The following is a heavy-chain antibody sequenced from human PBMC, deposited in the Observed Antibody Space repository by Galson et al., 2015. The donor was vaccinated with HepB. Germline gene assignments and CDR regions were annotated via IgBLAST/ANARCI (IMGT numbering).Heavy chain of an antibody. CDR3: ARQIVYSGYDTRGY. D-gene: IGHD5-12*01. Sequence: SLRLSCAASGFTFSSYAMHWVRQAPGKGLEWVAVISYDGSNKYYADSVKGRFTISRDNSKNTLYLQMNSLRAEDTAVYYCARQIVYSGYDTRGYWGQGTLVTVSS. J-gene: IGHJ4*02. CDR1: GFTFSSYA. CDR2: ISYDGSNK. V-gene: IGHV3-30-3*01.